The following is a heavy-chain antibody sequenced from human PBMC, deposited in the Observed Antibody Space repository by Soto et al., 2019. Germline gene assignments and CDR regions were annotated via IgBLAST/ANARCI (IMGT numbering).Heavy chain of an antibody. V-gene: IGHV3-30-3*01. D-gene: IGHD4-4*01. Sequence: QVQLVESGGGVVQPGRSLRLSCAASGFTFSRYAMHWVRQIPGKGLEWVAVISYDGSNKYYADSVKGRFTISRDNSKNTLYLQMNSLRAEYTAVYYCARPLWRDDYNWGYFDLWGRGTLVTVSS. CDR3: ARPLWRDDYNWGYFDL. CDR2: ISYDGSNK. J-gene: IGHJ2*01. CDR1: GFTFSRYA.